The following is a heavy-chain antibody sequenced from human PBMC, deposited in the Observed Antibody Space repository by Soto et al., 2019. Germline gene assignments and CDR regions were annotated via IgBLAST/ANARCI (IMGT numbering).Heavy chain of an antibody. J-gene: IGHJ4*02. V-gene: IGHV2-5*01. Sequence: QITLKESGPTLVEPTQTLTLTCTYSGFSLRTTGVGVGWVRQPPGKALEWLGNIYWNDDKRYRPSLKNRFTLTSDISKSQVVLTMTNMDPVDTATYYCAHTWGLPFDYWGQGTLVIVSS. CDR3: AHTWGLPFDY. CDR1: GFSLRTTGVG. D-gene: IGHD3-16*01. CDR2: IYWNDDK.